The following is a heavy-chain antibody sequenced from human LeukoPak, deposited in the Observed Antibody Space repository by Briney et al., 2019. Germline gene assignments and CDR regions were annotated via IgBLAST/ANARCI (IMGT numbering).Heavy chain of an antibody. Sequence: SETLSLTCTVSGGSINGYFWSWMRQPAGKGLEWIGRILTNGNTDYNPSLNSRVTMSMDTSRNQFSLKLRSVSAADTAVYYCARSARVEPGTGYYFDFWGRGTLVTVSS. CDR2: ILTNGNT. J-gene: IGHJ4*02. CDR3: ARSARVEPGTGYYFDF. D-gene: IGHD2-15*01. CDR1: GGSINGYF. V-gene: IGHV4-4*07.